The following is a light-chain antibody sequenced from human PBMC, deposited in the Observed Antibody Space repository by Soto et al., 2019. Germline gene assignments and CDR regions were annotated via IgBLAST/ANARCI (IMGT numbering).Light chain of an antibody. J-gene: IGLJ2*01. CDR3: SSYTSSSTPVV. V-gene: IGLV2-14*01. CDR1: SSDVGGYNY. Sequence: QSVLTQPASVSGSPGQSSTISCTGTSSDVGGYNYVSWYQQQPGKAPKLMIYDVSNRPSGVSNRFSGSKSGNTASLTISGLQAEDEADYYCSSYTSSSTPVVFGGGTTLTVL. CDR2: DVS.